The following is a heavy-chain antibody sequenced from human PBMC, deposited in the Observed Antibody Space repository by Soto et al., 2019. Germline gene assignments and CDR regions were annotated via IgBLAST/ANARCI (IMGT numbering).Heavy chain of an antibody. Sequence: GGSLRLSCAASGFTFSSYSMNWVRQAPGKGLEWVSYISGSSSTIYYADSVKGRFTVSRDNAKISLYLQMNSLRAEDTAVYYCARGRSYVTTGWFDPWGQGTLVTVSS. J-gene: IGHJ5*02. CDR2: ISGSSSTI. V-gene: IGHV3-48*01. CDR3: ARGRSYVTTGWFDP. D-gene: IGHD4-17*01. CDR1: GFTFSSYS.